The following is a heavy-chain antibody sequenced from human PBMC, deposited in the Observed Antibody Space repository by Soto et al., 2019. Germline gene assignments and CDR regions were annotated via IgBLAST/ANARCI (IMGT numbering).Heavy chain of an antibody. D-gene: IGHD7-27*01. V-gene: IGHV1-8*01. Sequence: ASVKVSCKASGYTFTSYDINWVRQATGQGLEWMGWMNPNSGNTGYAQKFQGRVTMTRNTSISTAYMELSSLRSEDTAVYYCARGWGSQFSFDYWGQGTLVTVSS. CDR2: MNPNSGNT. CDR1: GYTFTSYD. CDR3: ARGWGSQFSFDY. J-gene: IGHJ4*02.